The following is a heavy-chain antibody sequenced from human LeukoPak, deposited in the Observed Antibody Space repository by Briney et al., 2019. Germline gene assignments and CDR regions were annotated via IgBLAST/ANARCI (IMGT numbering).Heavy chain of an antibody. D-gene: IGHD3-16*01. Sequence: GGSLRLSCTASGFTVSSDYMSWVRQAPGKGLEWVSVVYSGGNTYYADSVKGRFTISRDNSKNTLYLQMNSLRAEDTAVYYCAKEPPGGGFDYWGQGTLVTVSS. V-gene: IGHV3-66*01. CDR2: VYSGGNT. J-gene: IGHJ4*02. CDR1: GFTVSSDY. CDR3: AKEPPGGGFDY.